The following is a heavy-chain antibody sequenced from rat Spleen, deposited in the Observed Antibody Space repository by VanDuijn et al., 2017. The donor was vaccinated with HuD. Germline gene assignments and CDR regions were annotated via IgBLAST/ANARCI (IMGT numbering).Heavy chain of an antibody. CDR1: GLSFSNYD. Sequence: EVQLVESGGGLVQPGRGMKRSGAASGLSFSNYDMAWVSQAPTKGLEWVASISYEGSSTYRGDSVKGRFTISRDNAKSTLYLQMDSLRSEDTATYYCTTWDGGYVMDAWGQGASVTVSS. CDR2: ISYEGSST. V-gene: IGHV5-22*01. J-gene: IGHJ4*01. D-gene: IGHD1-11*01. CDR3: TTWDGGYVMDA.